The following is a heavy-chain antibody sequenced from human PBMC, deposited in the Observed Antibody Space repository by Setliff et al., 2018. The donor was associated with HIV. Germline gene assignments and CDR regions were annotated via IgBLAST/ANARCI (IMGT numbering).Heavy chain of an antibody. Sequence: ASVKVSCKASGYIFTDYYIHWVRQAPAQGLEWMGWINPNSGGANYAQKFQGRVTMTRDTSISTAYMELRKLRSEDTAVYYCARGGDYLGIPSYYYYYLAVWGKGTTVTVSS. D-gene: IGHD4-17*01. CDR2: INPNSGGA. CDR1: GYIFTDYY. J-gene: IGHJ6*03. CDR3: ARGGDYLGIPSYYYYYLAV. V-gene: IGHV1-2*02.